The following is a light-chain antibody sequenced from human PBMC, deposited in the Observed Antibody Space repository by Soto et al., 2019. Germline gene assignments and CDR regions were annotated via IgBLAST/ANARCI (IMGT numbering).Light chain of an antibody. CDR2: GVT. CDR1: SSDVGAYTY. Sequence: QSVLTQPPSASGSPGQSVTISCTGTSSDVGAYTYVSWYQQHPGKAPKLMIYGVTERPSGVPDRFSGFKSGNTASLTVSGLQTEDEAYYYCSSYAGSNNYVFGTGTKSPS. CDR3: SSYAGSNNYV. J-gene: IGLJ1*01. V-gene: IGLV2-8*01.